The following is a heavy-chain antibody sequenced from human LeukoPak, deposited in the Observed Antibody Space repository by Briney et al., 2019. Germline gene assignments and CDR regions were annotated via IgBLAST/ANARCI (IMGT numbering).Heavy chain of an antibody. V-gene: IGHV3-21*01. Sequence: GGPLRLSCAASGFTLSNYDMNWVRQAPGKGLEWVSSISTSSRYIYYKDSVRGRFTISRDDAKNSLYLEMNSLRAEDTAVYYCARADCSSSTCYLRRSWFDPWGQGTLVTVSS. CDR1: GFTLSNYD. D-gene: IGHD2-2*01. CDR3: ARADCSSSTCYLRRSWFDP. J-gene: IGHJ5*02. CDR2: ISTSSRYI.